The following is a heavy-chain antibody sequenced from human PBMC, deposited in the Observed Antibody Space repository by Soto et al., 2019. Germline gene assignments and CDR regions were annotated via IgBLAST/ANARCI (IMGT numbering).Heavy chain of an antibody. J-gene: IGHJ4*02. D-gene: IGHD6-25*01. V-gene: IGHV3-74*03. CDR1: GIIFRDYW. Sequence: EVQLVESGGDSVQPGGSLRLSCATSGIIFRDYWMHWVRQAPGKGLVWVSRINSDGSDTTYADSVKGRFTISRDNTRNTLYLHMTSLRADDMALYYCATMASGYYFDYWGQGILVTASS. CDR3: ATMASGYYFDY. CDR2: INSDGSDT.